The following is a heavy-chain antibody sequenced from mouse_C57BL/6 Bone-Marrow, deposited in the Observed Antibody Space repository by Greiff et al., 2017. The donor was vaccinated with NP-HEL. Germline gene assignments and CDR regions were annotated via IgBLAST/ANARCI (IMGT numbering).Heavy chain of an antibody. Sequence: EVHLVESGGGLVQPKGSLQLSCAASGFSFNTYAMNWVRQAPGKGLEWVARIRSKSNNYATYYAVSVKDRFTISRDDSESMLYRQMNNVKTEDTAMYYCVRHLFAYWGQGTLVTVSA. CDR3: VRHLFAY. J-gene: IGHJ3*01. CDR2: IRSKSNNYAT. CDR1: GFSFNTYA. V-gene: IGHV10-1*01.